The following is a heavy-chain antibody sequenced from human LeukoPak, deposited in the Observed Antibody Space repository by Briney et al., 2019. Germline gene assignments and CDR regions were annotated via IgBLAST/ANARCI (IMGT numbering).Heavy chain of an antibody. CDR1: GFTFSSYS. D-gene: IGHD6-13*01. CDR3: ARDDGRGDVDSSSLGY. V-gene: IGHV3-48*04. Sequence: GGSLRLSCAVSGFTFSSYSMNWVRQAPGKGLEWVSYISSSSSTIYYADSVKGRFTISRDNAKNSLYLQMNSLRAEDTAVYYCARDDGRGDVDSSSLGYWGQGTLVTVSS. J-gene: IGHJ4*02. CDR2: ISSSSSTI.